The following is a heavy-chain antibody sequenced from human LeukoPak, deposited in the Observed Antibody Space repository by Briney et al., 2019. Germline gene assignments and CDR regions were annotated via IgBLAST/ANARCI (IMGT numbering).Heavy chain of an antibody. V-gene: IGHV4-38-2*02. J-gene: IGHJ5*02. CDR3: AREGRYYYGSGSYVDNRFDP. D-gene: IGHD3-10*01. CDR2: IYHSGST. CDR1: GYSISSGYY. Sequence: SETLSLTCTVSGYSISSGYYWGWIRQPPGKGLEWIGSIYHSGSTYYNPSLKSRVTISVDTSKNQFSLKLSSVTAADTAVYYCAREGRYYYGSGSYVDNRFDPWGQGTLVTVSS.